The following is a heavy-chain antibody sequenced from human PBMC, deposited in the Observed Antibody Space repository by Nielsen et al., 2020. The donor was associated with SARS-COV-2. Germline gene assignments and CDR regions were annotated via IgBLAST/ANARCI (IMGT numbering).Heavy chain of an antibody. V-gene: IGHV3-33*01. Sequence: GESLKISCAASGFTFSSYGMHWVRQDPGKGLEWVAVIWYDGSNKYYADSVKGRFTISRDNSKNTLYLQMNSLRAEDTAVYYCARGQNMEPDAFDIWGQGTMVTVSS. CDR1: GFTFSSYG. D-gene: IGHD1-1*01. CDR2: IWYDGSNK. CDR3: ARGQNMEPDAFDI. J-gene: IGHJ3*02.